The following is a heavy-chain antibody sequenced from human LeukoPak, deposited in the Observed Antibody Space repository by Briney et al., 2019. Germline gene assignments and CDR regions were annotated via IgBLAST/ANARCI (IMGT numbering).Heavy chain of an antibody. CDR1: GYTFDDYA. CDR2: ISWNSGSI. V-gene: IGHV3-9*01. J-gene: IGHJ6*03. Sequence: PGRSLRLSCAASGYTFDDYAMHWVRHAQGKGLEWVSGISWNSGSIGYADSVKGRFTISRDNAKNSLYLQMNSLRAEDTALYYCAKAHSSSRYYYYYMDVWGKGTTVTVSS. D-gene: IGHD6-13*01. CDR3: AKAHSSSRYYYYYMDV.